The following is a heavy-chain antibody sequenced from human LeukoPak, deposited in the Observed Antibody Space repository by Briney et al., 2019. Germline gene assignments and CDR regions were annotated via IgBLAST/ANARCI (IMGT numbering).Heavy chain of an antibody. CDR2: VYYTGST. J-gene: IGHJ4*02. V-gene: IGHV4-59*08. CDR3: ARHFAYSSSSYLDY. D-gene: IGHD6-6*01. CDR1: GGSVSSYY. Sequence: TSETLSLTCSVSGGSVSSYYWSWIRQPPGKGLEWIGYVYYTGSTNYNPSLKSRVTMFEDKSKNQFSLRLSSVTVADTAVYYCARHFAYSSSSYLDYWGQGSLVTVSS.